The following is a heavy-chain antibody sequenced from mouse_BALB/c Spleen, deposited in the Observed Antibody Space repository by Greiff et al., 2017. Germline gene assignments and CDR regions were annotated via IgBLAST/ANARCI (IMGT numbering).Heavy chain of an antibody. CDR1: GFTFSSYG. CDR2: INSNGGST. J-gene: IGHJ2*01. D-gene: IGHD3-1*01. V-gene: IGHV5-6-3*01. Sequence: EVQRVESGGGLVQPGGSLKLSCAASGFTFSSYGMSWVRQTPDKRLELVATINSNGGSTYYPDSVKGRFTISRDNAKNTLYLQMSSLKSEDTAMYYCARDGGLRSFDYWGQGTTLTVSS. CDR3: ARDGGLRSFDY.